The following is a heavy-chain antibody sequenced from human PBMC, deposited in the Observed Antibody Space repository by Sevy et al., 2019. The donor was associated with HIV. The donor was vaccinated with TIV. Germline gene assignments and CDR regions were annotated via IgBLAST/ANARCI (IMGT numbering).Heavy chain of an antibody. CDR2: IYTSGST. CDR3: ARRRSWEPNVDAFDI. CDR1: GGSISSYY. Sequence: SETLSLTCTVSGGSISSYYWSWIRQPAGKGLEWIGRIYTSGSTNYNPSLKSRVTMSVDTSKNQFSLKLSSVTAADAAVYYCARRRSWEPNVDAFDIWGQGTLVTVSS. J-gene: IGHJ3*02. D-gene: IGHD1-26*01. V-gene: IGHV4-4*07.